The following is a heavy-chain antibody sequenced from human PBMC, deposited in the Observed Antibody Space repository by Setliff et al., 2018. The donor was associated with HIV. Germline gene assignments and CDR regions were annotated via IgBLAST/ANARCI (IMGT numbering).Heavy chain of an antibody. V-gene: IGHV3-23*01. Sequence: GGSLRLSCAASGFTFSTYPMSWVRQAPGKGLEWVSGISGSGGSTYYADSVKGRFTISRDNSKNTRYLQMNSLRAEDTAVYYWARLMYSSGPGSFDYWGQGTLVTVSS. J-gene: IGHJ4*02. CDR2: ISGSGGST. D-gene: IGHD6-19*01. CDR3: ARLMYSSGPGSFDY. CDR1: GFTFSTYP.